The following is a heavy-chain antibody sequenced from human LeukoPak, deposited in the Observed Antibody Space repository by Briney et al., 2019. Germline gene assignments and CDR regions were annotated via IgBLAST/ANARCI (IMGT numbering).Heavy chain of an antibody. CDR1: GFSVSSNY. CDR3: ARTVVITSTADYFDH. J-gene: IGHJ4*02. CDR2: LYSGGSA. D-gene: IGHD4/OR15-4a*01. Sequence: GGSLRLSCAASGFSVSSNYMSWVRQAPGKGLEGVSVLYSGGSAYYADSVKGRFTISRDNSKNTLYLQMNGLRVEDTAVYYCARTVVITSTADYFDHWGQGTLVTVSS. V-gene: IGHV3-53*01.